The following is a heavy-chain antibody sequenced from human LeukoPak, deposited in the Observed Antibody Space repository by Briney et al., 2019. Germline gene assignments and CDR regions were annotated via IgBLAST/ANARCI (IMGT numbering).Heavy chain of an antibody. J-gene: IGHJ4*02. CDR3: ARRHYYDSSGYYYY. CDR1: GGSISSYY. Sequence: SETLSLTCTVSGGSISSYYWSWIRQPAGKGLEWIGRIYTSGSTNYNPSLKSRVTISVDTSKNQFSLKLSSVTAADTAVYYCARRHYYDSSGYYYYWGQGTLVTVSS. V-gene: IGHV4-4*07. D-gene: IGHD3-22*01. CDR2: IYTSGST.